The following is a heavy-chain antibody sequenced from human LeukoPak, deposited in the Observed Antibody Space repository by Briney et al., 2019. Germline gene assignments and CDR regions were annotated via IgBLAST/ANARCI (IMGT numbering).Heavy chain of an antibody. J-gene: IGHJ4*02. CDR2: ISHSGST. CDR1: GGSFSGFY. V-gene: IGHV4-34*01. CDR3: ARGVSALSY. Sequence: SETLSLTCAVYGGSFSGFYWSWIRQPPGKGLEWIGEISHSGSTNYNPSLKSRLTISVDTSKNQFSLKLSSVTAADTAVYYCARGVSALSYWGQGTLVTVSS.